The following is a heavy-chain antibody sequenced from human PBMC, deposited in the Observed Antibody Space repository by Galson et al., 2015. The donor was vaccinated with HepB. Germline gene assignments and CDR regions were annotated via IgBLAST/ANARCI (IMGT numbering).Heavy chain of an antibody. D-gene: IGHD2-21*02. CDR2: IYNGDRT. Sequence: SLRLSCAASGFTVSSKYMSWVRQAPGKGLEWVSVIYNGDRTYYADSVKGRFTVSRENSKNTMNLQMNSLRAEDTAVYYCARDSNGDAYQNYGMDVWGQGTTVTVSS. J-gene: IGHJ6*02. V-gene: IGHV3-66*01. CDR3: ARDSNGDAYQNYGMDV. CDR1: GFTVSSKY.